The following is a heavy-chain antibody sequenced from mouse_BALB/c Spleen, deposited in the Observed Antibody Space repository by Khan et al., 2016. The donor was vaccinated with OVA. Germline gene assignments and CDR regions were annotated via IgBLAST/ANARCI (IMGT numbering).Heavy chain of an antibody. D-gene: IGHD1-1*01. CDR3: ARGSYYGYYMDY. V-gene: IGHV3-2*02. CDR2: ISYSGVT. CDR1: GYSITSGYA. Sequence: EVQLQESGPGLVKPSQSLSLTCTVTGYSITSGYAWNWIRQFPGNKLEWMGHISYSGVTSYTPSHKSRISITRDTSKNQFFMQLNLVTTEDTATYYCARGSYYGYYMDYWGQGTTLTVSS. J-gene: IGHJ2*01.